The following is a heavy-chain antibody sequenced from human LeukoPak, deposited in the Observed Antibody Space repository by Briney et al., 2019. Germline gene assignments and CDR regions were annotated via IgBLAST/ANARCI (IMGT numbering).Heavy chain of an antibody. D-gene: IGHD4-11*01. Sequence: GGSLRLSCAAPGFTFSDYYMSWIRQAPGKGLEWVSYISSSSYTNYADSVKGRFTISRDNAKNSLYLQMNSLRAEDTAVYYCARAPHYSNYGPYYYGMDVWGQGTTVTVSS. J-gene: IGHJ6*02. CDR3: ARAPHYSNYGPYYYGMDV. V-gene: IGHV3-11*06. CDR1: GFTFSDYY. CDR2: ISSSSYT.